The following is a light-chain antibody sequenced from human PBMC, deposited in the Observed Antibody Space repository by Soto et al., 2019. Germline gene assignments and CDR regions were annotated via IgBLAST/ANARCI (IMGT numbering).Light chain of an antibody. V-gene: IGKV1-5*03. CDR1: QSVSFW. CDR2: KAS. CDR3: QHYNSYPLT. J-gene: IGKJ4*01. Sequence: DIQMTQSPSTLSASVGDRVTVSCRASQSVSFWLAWYQQKPGKAPNLLIYKASILNSGVPSRFSGSGSGTEFTLTISSLQPDDFATYYCQHYNSYPLTFGGGTKVEIK.